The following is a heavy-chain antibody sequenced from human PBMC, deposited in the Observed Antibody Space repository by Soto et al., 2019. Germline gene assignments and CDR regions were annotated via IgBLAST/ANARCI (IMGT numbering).Heavy chain of an antibody. Sequence: QVHLVQSGAVVENPGASVKVSCKASGYTFTNFGINWVRQAPGQGLEWMGWITPYNGNANYPQKHQDRLTRTTDTSTNTDYWELRSLRSDDTAVYFCARARMFSGAHHDYRGQGTRVTVSS. V-gene: IGHV1-18*04. CDR2: ITPYNGNA. D-gene: IGHD1-26*01. CDR1: GYTFTNFG. CDR3: ARARMFSGAHHDY. J-gene: IGHJ4*02.